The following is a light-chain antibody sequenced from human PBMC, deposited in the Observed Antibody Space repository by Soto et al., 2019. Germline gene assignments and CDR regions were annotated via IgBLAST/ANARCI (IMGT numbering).Light chain of an antibody. CDR3: QSYDRSLSGSV. Sequence: VLAQPPSVSGAPGQRVTISCTGNSSNIGAGYDVHWYQQLPGKAPKLLIFGNSHRPSGVPDRFFGSKSGTSASLAITGLQAEDEADYYCQSYDRSLSGSVFGGGTQLT. CDR1: SSNIGAGYD. J-gene: IGLJ3*02. V-gene: IGLV1-40*01. CDR2: GNS.